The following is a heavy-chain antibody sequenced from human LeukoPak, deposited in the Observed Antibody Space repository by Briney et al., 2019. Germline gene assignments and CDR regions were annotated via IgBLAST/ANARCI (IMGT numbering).Heavy chain of an antibody. CDR2: INPRGGST. D-gene: IGHD3-22*01. CDR3: ARAVTLHYYDSSGYYSPGY. CDR1: GYTFTNYY. Sequence: ASVKVSCKASGYTFTNYYIHWVRQAPGQGLEWMGLINPRGGSTSYAQKFQGRVTMTRDTSISTAYMELSRLRSDDTAVYYCARAVTLHYYDSSGYYSPGYWGQGTLVTVSS. J-gene: IGHJ4*02. V-gene: IGHV1-46*01.